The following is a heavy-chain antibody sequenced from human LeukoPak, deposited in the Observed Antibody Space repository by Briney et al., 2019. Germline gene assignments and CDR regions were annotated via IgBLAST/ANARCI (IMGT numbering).Heavy chain of an antibody. CDR1: GFTFSDHY. J-gene: IGHJ4*02. D-gene: IGHD2-21*02. CDR2: IKQDGSEK. Sequence: GGSLRLSCAASGFTFSDHYMDWVRQAPGKGLEWVANIKQDGSEKYYVDSVKGRFTISRDNAKNSLYLQMNSLRAEDTAVYYCARAGVVVTAPVDYWGQGTLVTVSS. V-gene: IGHV3-7*01. CDR3: ARAGVVVTAPVDY.